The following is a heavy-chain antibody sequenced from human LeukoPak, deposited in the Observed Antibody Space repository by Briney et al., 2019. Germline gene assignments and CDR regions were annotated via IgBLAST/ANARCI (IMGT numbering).Heavy chain of an antibody. V-gene: IGHV3-30-3*01. CDR1: GFTFSSYA. D-gene: IGHD3-22*01. Sequence: GGSLRLSCAASGFTFSSYAMHWVRQAPGKGLEWVAVISYDGSNKYYADSVKGRFTISRDNSKNMLYLQMNSLRAEDTAVYYCARGDHAYYYDSSGYLGDYWGQGTLVTVSS. J-gene: IGHJ4*02. CDR2: ISYDGSNK. CDR3: ARGDHAYYYDSSGYLGDY.